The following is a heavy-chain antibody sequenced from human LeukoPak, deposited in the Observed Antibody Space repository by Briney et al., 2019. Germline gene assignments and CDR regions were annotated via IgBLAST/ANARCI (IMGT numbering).Heavy chain of an antibody. CDR2: IFYSGNT. CDR1: GGSISSSSFY. J-gene: IGHJ4*02. Sequence: PSETLSLTCTVSGGSISSSSFYWGWIRQPPGKALEWIANIFYSGNTYYNPSLKSRVTISVDTSKNQFSLKLGSVTAADTAVYYCARRPRGYFDYWGQGTLVTVSS. CDR3: ARRPRGYFDY. V-gene: IGHV4-39*01.